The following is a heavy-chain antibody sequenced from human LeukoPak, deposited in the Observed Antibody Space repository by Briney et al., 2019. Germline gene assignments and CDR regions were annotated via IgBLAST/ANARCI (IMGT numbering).Heavy chain of an antibody. CDR3: AGFGELSSPDY. J-gene: IGHJ4*02. CDR1: GGTFSSYA. Sequence: GASVKVSCKASGGTFSSYAISWVRQAPGQGLEWMGGIIPIFGTANYAQKFQGRVTITADESTSTAYMELGSLRSEDTAVYYCAGFGELSSPDYWGQGTLVTVSS. V-gene: IGHV1-69*13. D-gene: IGHD3-10*01. CDR2: IIPIFGTA.